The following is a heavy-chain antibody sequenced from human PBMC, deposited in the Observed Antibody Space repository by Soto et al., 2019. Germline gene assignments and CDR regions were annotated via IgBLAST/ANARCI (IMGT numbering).Heavy chain of an antibody. CDR1: GYTFTSYG. CDR2: ISAYNGNT. J-gene: IGHJ6*02. Sequence: QVQLVQSGAEVKKPGASVKVSCKASGYTFTSYGISWVRQAPGQGLEWMGWISAYNGNTNYAQKLQGRVTMTTDTSTSTADMELRSLRSDDTAVYYCARDGPPAYYYYYGMDVWGQGTTVTVSS. CDR3: ARDGPPAYYYYYGMDV. V-gene: IGHV1-18*01.